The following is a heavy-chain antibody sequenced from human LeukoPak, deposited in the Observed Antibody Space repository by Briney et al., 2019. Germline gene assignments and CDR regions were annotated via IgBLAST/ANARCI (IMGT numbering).Heavy chain of an antibody. CDR3: TKDGPNWGSDFDY. Sequence: GGSLRLSCSASGFTFSIYTMHWVRQAPGKGLEWVAVIWYDGSNKYYADSVKGRFTISRDNSKNTLYLQMNSLRAEDTAVYYCTKDGPNWGSDFDYWGQGTLVTVSS. D-gene: IGHD7-27*01. J-gene: IGHJ4*02. CDR1: GFTFSIYT. V-gene: IGHV3-33*06. CDR2: IWYDGSNK.